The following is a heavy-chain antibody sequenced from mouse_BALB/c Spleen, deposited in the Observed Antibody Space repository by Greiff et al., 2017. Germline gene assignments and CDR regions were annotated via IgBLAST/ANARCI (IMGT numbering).Heavy chain of an antibody. CDR3: ARSYYGSSYAQGY. V-gene: IGHV1-7*01. J-gene: IGHJ2*01. CDR1: GYTFTSYW. CDR2: INPSTGYT. Sequence: QVQLQQSGAELAKPGASVKMSCKASGYTFTSYWMHWVKQRPGQGLEWIGYINPSTGYTEYNQKFKDKATLTADKSSSTAYMQLSSLTSEDSAVYYCARSYYGSSYAQGYWGQGTTLTVSS. D-gene: IGHD1-1*01.